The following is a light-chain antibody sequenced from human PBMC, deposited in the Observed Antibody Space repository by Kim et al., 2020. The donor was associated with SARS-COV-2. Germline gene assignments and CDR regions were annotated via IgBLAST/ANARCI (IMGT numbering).Light chain of an antibody. CDR1: HRISPSY. CDR3: QQYDSSHPIT. Sequence: PAERATPSCRAAHRISPSYLASYHQHPGQQPRRLIYGAFSRATASTARCSGGRSGRAVSLTIIRLEPEDFVVDYCQQYDSSHPITFGQGTRLEIK. CDR2: GAF. V-gene: IGKV3-20*01. J-gene: IGKJ5*01.